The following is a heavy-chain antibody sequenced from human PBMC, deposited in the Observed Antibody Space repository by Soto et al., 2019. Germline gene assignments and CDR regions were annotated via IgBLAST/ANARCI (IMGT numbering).Heavy chain of an antibody. CDR2: ISGSGGST. J-gene: IGHJ6*02. CDR1: GFTFSSYA. CDR3: AKAIGRYCSSTSCYSSYYYYYYGMDV. V-gene: IGHV3-23*01. D-gene: IGHD2-2*02. Sequence: PGGSLRLSCAASGFTFSSYAMSWVRQAPGKGLEWVSAISGSGGSTYYADSVKGRFTISRDNSKNTLYLQMNSLRAEDTAVYYCAKAIGRYCSSTSCYSSYYYYYYGMDVWGQGTTVTVSS.